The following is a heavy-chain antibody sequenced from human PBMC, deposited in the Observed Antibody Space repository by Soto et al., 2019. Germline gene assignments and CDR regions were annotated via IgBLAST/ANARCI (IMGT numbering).Heavy chain of an antibody. D-gene: IGHD3-3*01. V-gene: IGHV3-48*02. CDR1: GFTFSSYS. J-gene: IGHJ6*02. Sequence: PGGSLRLSCAASGFTFSSYSLNWVRKAPGKGLEWVSYISSSSSTIYYAESVKGRFTISRDNAKNSLYLQMNSLRDEDTAVYYCAREADYFGSGQGYYYYGMDVWGQGTMVTVSS. CDR3: AREADYFGSGQGYYYYGMDV. CDR2: ISSSSSTI.